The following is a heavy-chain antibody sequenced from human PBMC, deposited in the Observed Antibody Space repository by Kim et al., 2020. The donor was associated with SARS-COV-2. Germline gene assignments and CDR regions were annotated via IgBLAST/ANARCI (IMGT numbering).Heavy chain of an antibody. V-gene: IGHV4-34*01. CDR2: INPSGTT. J-gene: IGHJ5*02. CDR3: ARAHGVYDRKWLNP. CDR1: GASFNDYS. D-gene: IGHD4-17*01. Sequence: SETLSLTCAVYGASFNDYSWNWIRQPPGKGLEWIGEINPSGTTNYSPSLKSRVTISVDTSKNQFSLSLTSVTAADTGVYYCARAHGVYDRKWLNPWGQGNMVTVSS.